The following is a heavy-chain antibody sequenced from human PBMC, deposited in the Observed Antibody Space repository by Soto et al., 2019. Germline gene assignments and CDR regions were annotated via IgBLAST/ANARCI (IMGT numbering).Heavy chain of an antibody. CDR2: IYYSGST. D-gene: IGHD4-17*01. CDR3: ARRYGGALHY. V-gene: IGHV4-61*08. CDR1: GGSLSSGDYY. Sequence: SETLSLTCTVSGGSLSSGDYYWSWIRQPPGKGLEWIGYIYYSGSTNYNPSLKSRVTISVDTSKNQFSLKLSSVTAADTAVYYCARRYGGALHYWGQGTPVTVSS. J-gene: IGHJ4*02.